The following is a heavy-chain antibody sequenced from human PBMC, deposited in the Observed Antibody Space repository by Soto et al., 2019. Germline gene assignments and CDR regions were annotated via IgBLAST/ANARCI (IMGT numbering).Heavy chain of an antibody. CDR1: GGSISSSY. CDR3: ARDKYCSGGSCRKNWFDP. J-gene: IGHJ5*02. D-gene: IGHD2-15*01. Sequence: SETLSLTCTVSGGSISSSYWSWIRQPPGKGLEWLAYIYDDGSANYNPSLKSRATISLDMSKNQFSLKLTSVTAADTAVYYCARDKYCSGGSCRKNWFDPWGQGTLVTVS. CDR2: IYDDGSA. V-gene: IGHV4-59*01.